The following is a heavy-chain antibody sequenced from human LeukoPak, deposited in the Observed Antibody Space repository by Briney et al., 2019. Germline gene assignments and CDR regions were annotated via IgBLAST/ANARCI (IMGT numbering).Heavy chain of an antibody. CDR1: GFTFSSSW. D-gene: IGHD3-10*01. Sequence: GGSLRLSCAGSGFTFSSSWLHWVRQAPGGGLVLLSRMNGDGGTTNYADSVKGRFTISRDNAKNTLYLQMNSLTVEDTAVYYCSRAGSFRFDYWGQGTLVTVSS. CDR3: SRAGSFRFDY. J-gene: IGHJ4*02. V-gene: IGHV3-74*01. CDR2: MNGDGGTT.